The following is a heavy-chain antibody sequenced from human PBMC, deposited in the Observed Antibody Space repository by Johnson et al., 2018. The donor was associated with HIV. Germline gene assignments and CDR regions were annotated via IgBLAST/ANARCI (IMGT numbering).Heavy chain of an antibody. CDR3: AKEVGELFLGMGI. D-gene: IGHD3-10*01. CDR1: GFTFDDYA. CDR2: ISWDGGST. J-gene: IGHJ3*02. Sequence: VQLVESGGVVVQPGGSLRLSCAASGFTFDDYAMHWVRQAPGKGLEWVSLISWDGGSTYYADSVKGRFTISRDNSKNSLYLQMNSLRAEDTAVYYCAKEVGELFLGMGIWGQGTMVTVSS. V-gene: IGHV3-43D*03.